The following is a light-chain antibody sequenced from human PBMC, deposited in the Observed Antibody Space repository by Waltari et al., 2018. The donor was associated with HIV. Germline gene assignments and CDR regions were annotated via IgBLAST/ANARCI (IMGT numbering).Light chain of an antibody. CDR2: WAS. J-gene: IGKJ2*01. V-gene: IGKV4-1*01. CDR3: QQYHSVPYT. Sequence: DIVVTQSPDALVVARGEKATINCRSSRNLFYRANNKNYLAWYRQKPGQPPKLLIYWASTRESGVPDRLSGSGSGTDFALTISNLQPEDVAVYYCQQYHSVPYTFGQGTRLEI. CDR1: RNLFYRANNKNY.